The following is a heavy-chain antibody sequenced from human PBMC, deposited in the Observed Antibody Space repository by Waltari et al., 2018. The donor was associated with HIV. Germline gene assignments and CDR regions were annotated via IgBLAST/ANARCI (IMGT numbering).Heavy chain of an antibody. CDR3: ARERATVSEGAYGMDV. CDR2: IYMDGSQ. V-gene: IGHV3-53*01. Sequence: EMQLVASGGGLIQWGGSLRLSCEASGFIVSGNYVSWVGKVPGKGLEWVAVIYMDGSQYYAESVKDRFTVSRDNSKNTLFLQMNSLRAEDTAVYYCARERATVSEGAYGMDVWGQGATVTVSS. J-gene: IGHJ6*02. CDR1: GFIVSGNY. D-gene: IGHD4-17*01.